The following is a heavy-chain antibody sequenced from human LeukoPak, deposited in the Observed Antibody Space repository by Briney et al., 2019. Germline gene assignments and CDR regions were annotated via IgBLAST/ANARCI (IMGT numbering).Heavy chain of an antibody. V-gene: IGHV4-59*11. CDR2: INYSGST. CDR3: AKLVIGGYSYGYLYYFDY. Sequence: SETLSLTCTVSGGSISSHYWSWIRQPPGKGLEWIGYINYSGSTNYNPSLKSRVTISVDTSKNQFSLNLRSLNAAATAVYYCAKLVIGGYSYGYLYYFDYWGQGTLVTVSS. J-gene: IGHJ4*02. CDR1: GGSISSHY. D-gene: IGHD5-18*01.